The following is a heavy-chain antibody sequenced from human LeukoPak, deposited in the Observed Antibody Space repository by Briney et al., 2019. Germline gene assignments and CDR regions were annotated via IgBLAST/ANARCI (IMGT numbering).Heavy chain of an antibody. Sequence: GGSLRLSCAASGFTVSSNYMSWVRQAPGKGLEWVSVIYRGGSTYYADSVKGRFTISRDNSKNTLYLQMNGLRAEDTAVYHCARAGWGNYYYGMDVWGQGTTVTVSS. CDR1: GFTVSSNY. CDR2: IYRGGST. CDR3: ARAGWGNYYYGMDV. J-gene: IGHJ6*02. V-gene: IGHV3-66*01. D-gene: IGHD1-14*01.